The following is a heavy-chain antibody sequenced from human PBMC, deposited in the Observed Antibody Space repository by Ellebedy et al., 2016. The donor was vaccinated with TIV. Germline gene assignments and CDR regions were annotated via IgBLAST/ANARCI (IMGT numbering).Heavy chain of an antibody. CDR1: GFTFSSYA. CDR2: ISGSGGST. V-gene: IGHV3-23*01. J-gene: IGHJ5*02. Sequence: GGSLRLSXAASGFTFSSYAMSWVRQAPGKGLEWVSAISGSGGSTYYADSVKGRFTISRDNSKNTLYLQMNSLRAEDTAVYYCAKDSGVVPAATDWFDPWGQGTLVTVSS. D-gene: IGHD2-2*01. CDR3: AKDSGVVPAATDWFDP.